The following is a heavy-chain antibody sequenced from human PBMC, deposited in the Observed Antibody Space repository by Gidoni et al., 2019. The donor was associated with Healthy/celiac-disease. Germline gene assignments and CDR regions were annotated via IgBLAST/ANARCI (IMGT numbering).Heavy chain of an antibody. V-gene: IGHV5-10-1*03. CDR3: ARGVGASGMDV. CDR2: IDPSDSYT. Sequence: EVQLVQSGAAVKTPGESLRISCKGSGYSLTSYWISWVRQMPGKGLECMGRIDPSDSYTNYSPSFQGHVTISADKSISNVYLQWSSLKASDTAMYYCARGVGASGMDVWGQGTTVTVSS. CDR1: GYSLTSYW. D-gene: IGHD1-26*01. J-gene: IGHJ6*02.